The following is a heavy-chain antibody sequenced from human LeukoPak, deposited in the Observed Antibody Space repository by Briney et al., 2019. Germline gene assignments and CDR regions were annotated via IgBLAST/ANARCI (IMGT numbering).Heavy chain of an antibody. D-gene: IGHD3-3*01. CDR1: GYTFTSYA. CDR3: ARARQSGQIGSFDY. V-gene: IGHV1-3*01. J-gene: IGHJ4*02. Sequence: ASVKVSCKASGYTFTSYAMHWVRQAPGQRLEWMGWINAGNGNTKYSQKFQGRVTITRDTSAGTAYMELSSLRSEDTAVYYCARARQSGQIGSFDYRGQGTLVTVSS. CDR2: INAGNGNT.